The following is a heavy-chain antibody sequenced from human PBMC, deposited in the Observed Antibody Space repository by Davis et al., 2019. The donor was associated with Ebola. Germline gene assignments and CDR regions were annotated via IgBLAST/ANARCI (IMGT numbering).Heavy chain of an antibody. CDR1: GFIVSDKY. Sequence: GESLKISCAASGFIVSDKYMSWVRQAPGKGLEWVSVIYRDERTYYADSVKGRFTISRDNSKNTMFLQMNSLRAEDTAVYYCARDQWTGGNSHAEEAHFGIDVWGKGATVTVSS. CDR2: IYRDERT. D-gene: IGHD3-16*01. CDR3: ARDQWTGGNSHAEEAHFGIDV. V-gene: IGHV3-53*01. J-gene: IGHJ6*04.